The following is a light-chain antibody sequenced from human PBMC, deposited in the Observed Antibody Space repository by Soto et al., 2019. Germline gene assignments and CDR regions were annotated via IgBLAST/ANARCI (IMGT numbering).Light chain of an antibody. CDR2: DTS. Sequence: QAVVTQEPSLPVSPGGTVTLPCDSSTGAVTSGHYPYWFQQKPGQAPRTLIYDTSNKHSWTPARFSGSLLGGKAALTLSGAQPEDEAEYYCLLSCSGVGRVFGGGTQLTVL. J-gene: IGLJ3*02. V-gene: IGLV7-46*01. CDR1: TGAVTSGHY. CDR3: LLSCSGVGRV.